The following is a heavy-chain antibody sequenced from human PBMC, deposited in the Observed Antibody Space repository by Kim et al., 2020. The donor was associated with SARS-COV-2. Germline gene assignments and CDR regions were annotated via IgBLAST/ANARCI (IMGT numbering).Heavy chain of an antibody. CDR3: AKDRRGSITAAGASDY. CDR1: GFTFSNYV. Sequence: GGSLRLSCAASGFTFSNYVMSWVRQAPGKGLEWVSGISVSGTNTYYADSVRGRFTISRDSSKNTLYLQINSLRAEDTAVYYCAKDRRGSITAAGASDYWGQGTLVTVSS. J-gene: IGHJ4*02. V-gene: IGHV3-23*01. D-gene: IGHD6-13*01. CDR2: ISVSGTNT.